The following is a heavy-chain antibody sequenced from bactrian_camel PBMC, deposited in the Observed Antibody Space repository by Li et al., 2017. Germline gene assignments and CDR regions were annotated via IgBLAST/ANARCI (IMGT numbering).Heavy chain of an antibody. J-gene: IGHJ4*01. CDR3: AALLLAGRWDSGNYRY. CDR2: LYNGGAST. V-gene: IGHV3S53*01. CDR1: LYVGC. D-gene: IGHD2*01. Sequence: HVQLVESGGGPVQPGGSLRLSCTASLYVGCMGWFRQTLGKQREGVAYLYNGGASTVYSDSVKGRFTISQDNAKETLYLQMNNLEPQDTANYSCAALLLAGRWDSGNYRYWGQGTQVTVS.